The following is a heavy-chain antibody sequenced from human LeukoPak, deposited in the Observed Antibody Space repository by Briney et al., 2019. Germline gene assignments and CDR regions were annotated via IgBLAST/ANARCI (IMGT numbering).Heavy chain of an antibody. D-gene: IGHD5-24*01. CDR1: GYTFTDYY. J-gene: IGHJ3*02. V-gene: IGHV1-2*02. Sequence: ASVKVSCKASGYTFTDYYMHWVRQAPGQGLEWMGWINPNTGGTNYAQKFQGRVTMTRDTSISTPYMELSWLRSDDTAVYYCARVGLDGNAFDIWGQGTMVTVSS. CDR2: INPNTGGT. CDR3: ARVGLDGNAFDI.